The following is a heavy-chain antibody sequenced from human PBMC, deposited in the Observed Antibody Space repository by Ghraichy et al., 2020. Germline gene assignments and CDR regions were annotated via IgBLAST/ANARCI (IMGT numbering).Heavy chain of an antibody. Sequence: SETLSLTCTVSGGSISSYYWSWIRQPAGKGLEWIGRIYTSGSTNYNPSLKSRVTMSVDTSKNQFSLKLSSVTAADTAVYYCVREQGNIAVAGTNWFDPWGQGTLVTVSS. V-gene: IGHV4-4*07. CDR3: VREQGNIAVAGTNWFDP. J-gene: IGHJ5*02. D-gene: IGHD6-19*01. CDR1: GGSISSYY. CDR2: IYTSGST.